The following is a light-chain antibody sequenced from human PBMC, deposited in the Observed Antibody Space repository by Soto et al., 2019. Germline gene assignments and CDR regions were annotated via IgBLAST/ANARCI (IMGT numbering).Light chain of an antibody. CDR3: SSYAVSNNLL. J-gene: IGLJ2*01. CDR1: SSDVGGYAY. CDR2: DVN. V-gene: IGLV2-8*01. Sequence: QSVLTQPPSASGSPGQSVTISCTGTSSDVGGYAYVSWYQQHPGKAPKLMIYDVNKRPSGVPDRFSGSRSANTASLTVSGLQAEDEADYYCSSYAVSNNLLFGGGTKVTVL.